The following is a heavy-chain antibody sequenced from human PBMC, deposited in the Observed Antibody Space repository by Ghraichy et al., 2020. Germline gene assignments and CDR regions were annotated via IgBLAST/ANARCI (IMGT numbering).Heavy chain of an antibody. J-gene: IGHJ5*02. D-gene: IGHD6-19*01. CDR3: VNGGYSTGWYAGFDP. CDR1: GFTFINFA. V-gene: IGHV3-64*05. Sequence: GESLNISCSASGFTFINFAIHWVRQAPGKGLEFVSAISNNGGITYYADSVKGRFTLSRDNSKNTVHIEMNGLRSDDTAVYYCVNGGYSTGWYAGFDPWGQGTLVTVSS. CDR2: ISNNGGIT.